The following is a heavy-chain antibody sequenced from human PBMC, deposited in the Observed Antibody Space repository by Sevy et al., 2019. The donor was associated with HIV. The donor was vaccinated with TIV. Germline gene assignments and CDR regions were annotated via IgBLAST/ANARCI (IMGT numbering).Heavy chain of an antibody. J-gene: IGHJ6*02. V-gene: IGHV4-59*01. Sequence: SETLSLTCTVSGGSISSYYWSWIRQPPGKGLEWIGYIYYSGSTNYNPSLKSRVTISVDTSKNQFSLKLSSVTAADTAVYYCARGRSGTTYFNYYYGMDVWGQRTTVTVSS. CDR1: GGSISSYY. CDR2: IYYSGST. D-gene: IGHD1-7*01. CDR3: ARGRSGTTYFNYYYGMDV.